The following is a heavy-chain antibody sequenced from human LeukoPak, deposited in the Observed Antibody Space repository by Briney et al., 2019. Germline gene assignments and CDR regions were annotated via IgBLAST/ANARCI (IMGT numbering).Heavy chain of an antibody. V-gene: IGHV3-30-3*01. J-gene: IGHJ4*02. Sequence: GGSLRLSCAASGFSFSSYAMHWVRQAPGKGLEWVAVISYDGSNKYYADSVKGRFTISRDNSKNTLYLQMNSLRAEDTAVYYCARSEKWLDAFDYWGQGTLVTVSS. CDR3: ARSEKWLDAFDY. D-gene: IGHD6-19*01. CDR2: ISYDGSNK. CDR1: GFSFSSYA.